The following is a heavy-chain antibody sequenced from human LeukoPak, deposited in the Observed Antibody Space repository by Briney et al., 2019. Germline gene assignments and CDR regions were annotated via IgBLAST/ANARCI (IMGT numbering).Heavy chain of an antibody. CDR1: GYTFTGYY. CDR2: INPNSGGT. D-gene: IGHD1-26*01. J-gene: IGHJ4*02. CDR3: AREIGGSYPDFDY. Sequence: ASGKVSCKASGYTFTGYYMHWVRQAPGQGLEWMGWINPNSGGTNYAQKFQGRVTMTRDTSISTAYMELSRLRSDDTAVYYCAREIGGSYPDFDYWGQGTLVTVSS. V-gene: IGHV1-2*02.